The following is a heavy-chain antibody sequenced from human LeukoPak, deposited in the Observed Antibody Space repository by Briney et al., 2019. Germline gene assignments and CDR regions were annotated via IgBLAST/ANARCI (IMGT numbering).Heavy chain of an antibody. CDR1: GFTFSSYG. CDR2: ISYDGSNK. D-gene: IGHD3-3*01. CDR3: AKGFWYDFWSGYLTYYYYYMDV. Sequence: PGGSLRLSCAASGFTFSSYGMHWVRQAPGKGLEWVAVISYDGSNKYYADSVKGRFTISRDNSKNTLYLQMNSLRAEDTAVYYCAKGFWYDFWSGYLTYYYYYMDVWGKGTTVTVSS. V-gene: IGHV3-30*18. J-gene: IGHJ6*03.